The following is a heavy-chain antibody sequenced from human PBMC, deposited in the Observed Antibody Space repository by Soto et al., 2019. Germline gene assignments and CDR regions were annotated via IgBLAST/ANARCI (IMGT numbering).Heavy chain of an antibody. V-gene: IGHV4-4*07. J-gene: IGHJ4*02. Sequence: KTSETLSLTCTVSGGSISSYHWSWIRQSAGKGLEWIGRIYTSGNTHYNPSLKSRVTVSIDTSKNQFFLTVNSVTAADSAVYYCARESGDNWDYEAYWGQGTPVTAPQ. D-gene: IGHD1-7*01. CDR3: ARESGDNWDYEAY. CDR2: IYTSGNT. CDR1: GGSISSYH.